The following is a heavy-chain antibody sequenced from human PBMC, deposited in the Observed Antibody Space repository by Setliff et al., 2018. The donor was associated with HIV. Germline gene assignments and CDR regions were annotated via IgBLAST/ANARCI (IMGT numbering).Heavy chain of an antibody. J-gene: IGHJ4*02. Sequence: GESLKISCAASGFTFSTSAMHWVRQGPGRGLECVSAISYNGGTTYYANSVKGRFTISRDNSKNTLYLQMGSLRPEDMAVYHCARADYFNSPFDSWGQGTLVTVSS. CDR3: ARADYFNSPFDS. D-gene: IGHD4-17*01. CDR2: ISYNGGTT. CDR1: GFTFSTSA. V-gene: IGHV3-64*01.